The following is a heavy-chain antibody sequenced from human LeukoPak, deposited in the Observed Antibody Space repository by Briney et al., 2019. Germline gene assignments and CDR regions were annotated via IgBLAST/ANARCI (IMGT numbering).Heavy chain of an antibody. CDR1: GFTFSSYS. Sequence: GSLRLSCAASGFTFSSYSMNWVRQAPGKGLEWVSSISRSSSYIYYADSVKGRFTISRDNAKNLLYLQMNSLRAEDTAVYYCARDNDSSGYYYFDYWGQGTLVTVSS. CDR2: ISRSSSYI. D-gene: IGHD3-22*01. V-gene: IGHV3-21*01. J-gene: IGHJ4*02. CDR3: ARDNDSSGYYYFDY.